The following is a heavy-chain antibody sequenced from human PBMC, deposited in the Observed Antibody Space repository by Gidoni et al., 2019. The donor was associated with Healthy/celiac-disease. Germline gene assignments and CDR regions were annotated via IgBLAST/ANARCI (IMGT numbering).Heavy chain of an antibody. CDR1: GGSISSYY. CDR2: IYYSGST. J-gene: IGHJ3*02. Sequence: QVQLQESGPGLVKPSETLSLTCTVSGGSISSYYWSWIRQPPGKGLEWIGYIYYSGSTNYNPSLKSRVTISVDTSKNQFSLKLSSVTAADTAVYYCARDLDYYDSPDAFDIWGQGTMVTVSS. CDR3: ARDLDYYDSPDAFDI. D-gene: IGHD3-22*01. V-gene: IGHV4-59*01.